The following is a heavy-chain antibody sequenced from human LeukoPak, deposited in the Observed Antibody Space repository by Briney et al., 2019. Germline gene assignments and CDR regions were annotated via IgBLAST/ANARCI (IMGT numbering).Heavy chain of an antibody. D-gene: IGHD5-18*01. Sequence: SETLSLTCAVYGGSFSGYYWSWIRQPPGKGLEWIGEINHSGSTNYNPSLKSRVTISVDTSKNQFSLKLSSVTAADTAVYYCARGATGYSYGPPFDYWGQGTLVTVSS. CDR3: ARGATGYSYGPPFDY. CDR1: GGSFSGYY. J-gene: IGHJ4*02. V-gene: IGHV4-34*01. CDR2: INHSGST.